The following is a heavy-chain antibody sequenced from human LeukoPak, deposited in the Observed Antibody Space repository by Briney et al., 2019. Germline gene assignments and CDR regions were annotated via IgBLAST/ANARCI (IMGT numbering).Heavy chain of an antibody. V-gene: IGHV1-24*01. CDR2: FDPEDGET. Sequence: GASVRVSCKVSGITLNDLSIQWVRQAPGKGLEWMGGFDPEDGETIYAPKFQARVTMTQDTYEDTAYMELSSRRSEDTAVYSSATDGIPGATTTLDYWGQGTLVTVSS. CDR3: ATDGIPGATTTLDY. CDR1: GITLNDLS. J-gene: IGHJ4*02. D-gene: IGHD1-26*01.